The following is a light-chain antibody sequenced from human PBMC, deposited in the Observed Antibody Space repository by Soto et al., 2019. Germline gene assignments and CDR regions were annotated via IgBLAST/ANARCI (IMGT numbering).Light chain of an antibody. V-gene: IGKV3-15*01. CDR3: QQYNNWPPWT. CDR1: QSVSSN. J-gene: IGKJ1*01. Sequence: EIVLTQSPATQSVSPGERATRSCGASQSVSSNLAWYQQKPGQAPRLLIYGASTRATGIPDRFSGSGSGTEFTLTISSLQSEDSAVYYCQQYNNWPPWTFGQGTKVDIK. CDR2: GAS.